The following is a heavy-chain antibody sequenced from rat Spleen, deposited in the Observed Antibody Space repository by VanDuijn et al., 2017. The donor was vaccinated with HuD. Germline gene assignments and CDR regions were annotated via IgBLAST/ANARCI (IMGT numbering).Heavy chain of an antibody. CDR1: GFTFSDYV. Sequence: EVQLVESGGGLVQPGRSMKLSCAASGFTFSDYVMAWVLQAPTKGLAWVASISYDGGSTYFRASVKVRFTISRDNAKSTLYLQMESLRSEDTDTYYCAKDAHYYDGSYYYGFDYWGQGVMVTVSS. J-gene: IGHJ2*01. V-gene: IGHV5-20*01. CDR2: ISYDGGST. CDR3: AKDAHYYDGSYYYGFDY. D-gene: IGHD1-12*02.